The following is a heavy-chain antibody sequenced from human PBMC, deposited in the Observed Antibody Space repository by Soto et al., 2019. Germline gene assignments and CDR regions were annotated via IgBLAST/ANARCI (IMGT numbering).Heavy chain of an antibody. CDR2: IKHDVSTT. CDR1: GLTFSSWW. CDR3: AHTPRGSTNWFDP. V-gene: IGHV3-74*01. D-gene: IGHD3-10*01. Sequence: GGSLRLSCGASGLTFSSWWMHWVRQAPGKGLVWVSRIKHDVSTTLYADSVKGRFTITKDTSKNQVVLTMTNMDPVDTATYYCAHTPRGSTNWFDPWGQGTLVTVSS. J-gene: IGHJ5*02.